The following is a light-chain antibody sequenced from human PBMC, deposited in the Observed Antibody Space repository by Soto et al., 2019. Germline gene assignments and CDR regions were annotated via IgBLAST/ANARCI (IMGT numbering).Light chain of an antibody. V-gene: IGKV4-1*01. Sequence: DIVMTQSPDSLAVSLGERVTINCKSSQSVLYSSNDKNFLTWYQQKPGQPPKLLIYWASTRESGVPDRFSGSGSGTDFTLTINSLQAEDVAVYYCHQYYSSPWTFGQGTKVEIK. J-gene: IGKJ1*01. CDR3: HQYYSSPWT. CDR1: QSVLYSSNDKNF. CDR2: WAS.